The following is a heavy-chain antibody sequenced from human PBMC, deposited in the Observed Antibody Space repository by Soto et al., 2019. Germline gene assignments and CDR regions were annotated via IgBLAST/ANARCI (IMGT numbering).Heavy chain of an antibody. Sequence: SETLSLTFAVSGASISSGAFSWSWIRQPPGKGLEWIGYIYHSGSTDYNPSPKSRVTISVDRSKNQFSLKLSSVTAADTAIYYCARGSSSGVYYYGMDVWGQGTTVP. CDR3: ARGSSSGVYYYGMDV. V-gene: IGHV4-30-2*01. CDR2: IYHSGST. CDR1: GASISSGAFS. J-gene: IGHJ6*02. D-gene: IGHD3-10*01.